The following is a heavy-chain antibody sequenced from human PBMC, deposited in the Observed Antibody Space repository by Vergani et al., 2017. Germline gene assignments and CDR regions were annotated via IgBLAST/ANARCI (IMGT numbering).Heavy chain of an antibody. D-gene: IGHD6-19*01. CDR3: AREGPFVAGAFDY. Sequence: QVQLVQSGTEVKRPGASVKVSCKASGYTFDTYGITWVRQAPGQGLEWMGWTSIDKGERKSAQRFEGRVTMTTDTSTSTAYMELRNLRHDDTAVYYCAREGPFVAGAFDYWGQGTLVTVSS. CDR1: GYTFDTYG. CDR2: TSIDKGER. V-gene: IGHV1-18*04. J-gene: IGHJ4*02.